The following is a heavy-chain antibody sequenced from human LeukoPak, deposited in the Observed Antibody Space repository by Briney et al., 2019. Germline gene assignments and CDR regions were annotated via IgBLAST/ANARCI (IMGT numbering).Heavy chain of an antibody. V-gene: IGHV4-59*01. Sequence: NLSETLSLTCTVSGGSISSYYWSWIRQPPGKGLEWIGYIYYSGSTNYNPSLKSRVTISVDTSKNQFSLKLSSVTAADTAVYYCARATIFGVVSYYMDVWGKGTTVTVSS. D-gene: IGHD3-3*01. CDR3: ARATIFGVVSYYMDV. CDR2: IYYSGST. J-gene: IGHJ6*03. CDR1: GGSISSYY.